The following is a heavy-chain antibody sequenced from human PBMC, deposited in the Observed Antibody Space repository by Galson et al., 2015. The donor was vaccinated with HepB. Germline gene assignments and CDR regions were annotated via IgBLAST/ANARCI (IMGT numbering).Heavy chain of an antibody. CDR1: EYTFDDYA. CDR3: AINPGYSYGYYFEY. CDR2: ISWNSGSI. D-gene: IGHD5-18*01. Sequence: SMRLSCEASEYTFDDYAMNWVRQAPGKGLEWVSGISWNSGSIGYAHSVKGRFTISRDNATNSLYLQMHSLRAEDTAVYYCAINPGYSYGYYFEYWGQGTLVTVSS. J-gene: IGHJ4*02. V-gene: IGHV3-9*01.